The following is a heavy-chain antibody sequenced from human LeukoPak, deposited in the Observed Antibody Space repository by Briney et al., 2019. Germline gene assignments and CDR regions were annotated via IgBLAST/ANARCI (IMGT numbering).Heavy chain of an antibody. CDR2: TSWNSGSI. V-gene: IGHV3-9*01. CDR3: AKGLSIAVAFDAFDI. Sequence: PGRSLRLSCAASGFTFDDYAMHWVRQAPGKGLEWVSGTSWNSGSIGYADSVKGRFTISRDNAKNSLYLQMNSLRAEDTALYYCAKGLSIAVAFDAFDIWGQGTMVTVSS. CDR1: GFTFDDYA. D-gene: IGHD6-19*01. J-gene: IGHJ3*02.